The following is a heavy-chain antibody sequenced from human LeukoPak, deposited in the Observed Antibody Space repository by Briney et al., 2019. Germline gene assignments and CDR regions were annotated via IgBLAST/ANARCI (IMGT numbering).Heavy chain of an antibody. D-gene: IGHD5-18*01. J-gene: IGHJ6*03. V-gene: IGHV4-34*01. CDR1: AGSFSGYY. Sequence: PSHTLSLTCAVYAGSFSGYYWSWIRQPPGNGLEWIGEINHSGSTNYNPSLKSRVTISVDTSKNQFSLKLSSVTAADTAVYYCARLRRGYSYGSSTYYYYMDVWGKGTTVTVSS. CDR2: INHSGST. CDR3: ARLRRGYSYGSSTYYYYMDV.